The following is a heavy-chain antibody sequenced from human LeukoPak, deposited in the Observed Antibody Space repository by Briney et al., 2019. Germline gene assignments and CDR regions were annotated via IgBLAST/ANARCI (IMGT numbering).Heavy chain of an antibody. CDR2: INSDGSST. V-gene: IGHV3-74*01. Sequence: GGSLRLSCAASGFTFSSYWMHWVRQAPGKGLVWVSRINSDGSSTSYADSVKGRFTISRDNAKNTLYLQMNSLRAEDTALYHCARELYDSSGYYFDYWGQGTLVTVSS. D-gene: IGHD3-22*01. CDR3: ARELYDSSGYYFDY. CDR1: GFTFSSYW. J-gene: IGHJ4*02.